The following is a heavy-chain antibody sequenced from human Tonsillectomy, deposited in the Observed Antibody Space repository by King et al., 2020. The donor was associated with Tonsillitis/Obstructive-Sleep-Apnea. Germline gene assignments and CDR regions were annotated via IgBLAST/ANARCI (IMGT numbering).Heavy chain of an antibody. CDR1: GGSISSYY. D-gene: IGHD3-3*01. Sequence: VQLQESGPGLVKPSETLSLTCTVSGGSISSYYWSWIRQPPGKGLEWIGYIYYSGITNYNPSPKSRVTISVDTSKNPFSLKLISVTAADTAVYYCASYYDFWSGYPYWGQGTLVTVSS. CDR2: IYYSGIT. CDR3: ASYYDFWSGYPY. V-gene: IGHV4-59*01. J-gene: IGHJ4*02.